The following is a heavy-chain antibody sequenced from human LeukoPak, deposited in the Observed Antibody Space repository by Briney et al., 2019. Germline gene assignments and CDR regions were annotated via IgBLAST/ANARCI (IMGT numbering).Heavy chain of an antibody. D-gene: IGHD6-6*01. CDR2: IYPGDSDT. CDR1: GYTFTNYW. Sequence: GESLKISCKGSGYTFTNYWIGWVRQMPGKGLEWMGIIYPGDSDTRYSPSFQGQVTISVDKSITTANLQWSSLKASDTAMYYCARVAITGYSSSSDYFDNWGQGTLVTVSS. CDR3: ARVAITGYSSSSDYFDN. V-gene: IGHV5-51*01. J-gene: IGHJ4*02.